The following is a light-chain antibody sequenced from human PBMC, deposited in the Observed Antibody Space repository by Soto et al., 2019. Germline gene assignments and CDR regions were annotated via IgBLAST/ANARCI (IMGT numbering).Light chain of an antibody. CDR3: CSYAGSYKGYV. V-gene: IGLV2-11*01. J-gene: IGLJ1*01. CDR1: SSDVGGYNY. Sequence: QSVLTQPRSVSGSPGQSVTISCTGTSSDVGGYNYVSWYQQHPGKAPKFMIYDVSKRPSAVPDRFSGSKSGNTASLTISGLQAEDEADYYCCSYAGSYKGYVFGSGTKLTVL. CDR2: DVS.